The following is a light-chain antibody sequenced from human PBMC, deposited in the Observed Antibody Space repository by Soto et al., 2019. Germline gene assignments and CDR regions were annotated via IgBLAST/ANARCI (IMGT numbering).Light chain of an antibody. Sequence: ENVLTQSPGTLSLSPGERATLSCRASQSVSSTRLAWYQQKPGQSPRLLMYEASSRATGIPDRFSGSGSGTDFTLTISKLEREDFAVYFCQQFGSSPFTFGPGTKVDLK. V-gene: IGKV3-20*01. CDR1: QSVSSTR. CDR3: QQFGSSPFT. CDR2: EAS. J-gene: IGKJ3*01.